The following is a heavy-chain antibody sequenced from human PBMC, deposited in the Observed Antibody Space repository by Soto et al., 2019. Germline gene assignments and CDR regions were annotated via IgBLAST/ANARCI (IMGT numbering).Heavy chain of an antibody. Sequence: GESLKISCKASGFSFTNYWIGWVRQMPGKGLEWMGIIYPGDSDTRYSPSFQGQVTISADRSISTAYLQWSSLKASDTAMYYCARSGNSAQRYFDYWGQGTLVTVSS. J-gene: IGHJ4*02. D-gene: IGHD1-26*01. CDR2: IYPGDSDT. CDR1: GFSFTNYW. CDR3: ARSGNSAQRYFDY. V-gene: IGHV5-51*01.